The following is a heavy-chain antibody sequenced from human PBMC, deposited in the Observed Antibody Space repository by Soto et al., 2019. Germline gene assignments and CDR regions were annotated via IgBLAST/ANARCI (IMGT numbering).Heavy chain of an antibody. V-gene: IGHV3-11*06. D-gene: IGHD3-10*01. CDR2: IGSTNSYT. CDR3: ARVPFGDYYFDY. Sequence: VGSLRLSCAASGFTSSDYYMSWIRQAPGKGLEWVSYIGSTNSYTAYADSVMGRFTISRDDAKNSLFLQLNNLRAEDTAVYYCARVPFGDYYFDYWGQGTLVTVS. J-gene: IGHJ4*02. CDR1: GFTSSDYY.